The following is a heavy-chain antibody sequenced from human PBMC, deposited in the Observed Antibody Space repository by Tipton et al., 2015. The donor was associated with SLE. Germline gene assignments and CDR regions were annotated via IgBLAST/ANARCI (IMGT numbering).Heavy chain of an antibody. CDR2: IRSKASGGTT. J-gene: IGHJ4*02. CDR1: GFTFSSYS. D-gene: IGHD1-26*01. V-gene: IGHV3-49*04. CDR3: TRGGKWELSDY. Sequence: SLRLSCAASGFTFSSYSMNWVRQAPGKGLEWVGFIRSKASGGTTEYAASVKGRFTISRDDSKSIDRLQMNSLKTEDTAVYYCTRGGKWELSDYWGQGTLVTVSS.